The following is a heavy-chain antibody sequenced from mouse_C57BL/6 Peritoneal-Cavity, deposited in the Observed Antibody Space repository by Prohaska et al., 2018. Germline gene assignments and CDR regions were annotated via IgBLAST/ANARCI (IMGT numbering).Heavy chain of an antibody. CDR2: IWSDGST. V-gene: IGHV2-6*03. J-gene: IGHJ4*01. D-gene: IGHD1-3*01. CDR1: GFSLTSYG. Sequence: LSITFTFSGFSLTSYGVHWVRQPPGKGLEWLVVIWSDGSTTYNSALKSRLSISKDNSKSQVFLKMNSLQTDDTAMYYCARGLLKAMDYWGQGTSVTVSS. CDR3: ARGLLKAMDY.